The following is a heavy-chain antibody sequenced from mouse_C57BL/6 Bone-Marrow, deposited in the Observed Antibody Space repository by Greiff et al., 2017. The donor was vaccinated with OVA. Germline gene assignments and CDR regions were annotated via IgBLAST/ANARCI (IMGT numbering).Heavy chain of an antibody. V-gene: IGHV1-81*01. D-gene: IGHD1-1*01. CDR1: GYTFTSYG. CDR2: IYPRSGNT. J-gene: IGHJ2*01. CDR3: ARPYYYGSPYYFDY. Sequence: QVQLQQSGAELARPGASVKLSCKASGYTFTSYGISWVKQSTGQGLEWIGEIYPRSGNTYYNEKFKGKATLTADKSSSTAYMELRSLTSEDSAVYVCARPYYYGSPYYFDYWGQGTTLTVSS.